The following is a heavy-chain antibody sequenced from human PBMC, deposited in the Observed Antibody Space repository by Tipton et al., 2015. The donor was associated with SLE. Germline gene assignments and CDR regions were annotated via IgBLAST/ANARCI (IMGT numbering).Heavy chain of an antibody. CDR2: IYYSGSA. CDR3: AGGLARGAFDI. CDR1: GGSISSSNYY. D-gene: IGHD3-10*01. V-gene: IGHV4-39*07. Sequence: TLSLTCTVSGGSISSSNYYWGWIRQPPGKGLEWIGSIYYSGSAYYNPSLKSRVTISVNTSENQFSLKLRSVTAADTAVYYCAGGLARGAFDIWGQGTMVTVSS. J-gene: IGHJ3*02.